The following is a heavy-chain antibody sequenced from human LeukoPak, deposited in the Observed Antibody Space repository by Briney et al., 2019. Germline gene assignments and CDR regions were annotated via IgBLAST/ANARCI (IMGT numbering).Heavy chain of an antibody. Sequence: GESLKISCKGSGYSFTSYWIGWVRQMPGKGLEWMGIIYPGDSDTRYSPSSQGQVTISADKSISTAYLQWSSLKASDTAMYYCARLRITMVRGVIRHINWFDPWGQGTLVTVSS. CDR2: IYPGDSDT. V-gene: IGHV5-51*01. CDR1: GYSFTSYW. CDR3: ARLRITMVRGVIRHINWFDP. D-gene: IGHD3-10*01. J-gene: IGHJ5*02.